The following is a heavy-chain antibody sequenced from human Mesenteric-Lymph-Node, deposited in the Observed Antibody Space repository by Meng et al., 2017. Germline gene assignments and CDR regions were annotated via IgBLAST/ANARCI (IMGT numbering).Heavy chain of an antibody. J-gene: IGHJ4*02. CDR1: GFTFSSYW. V-gene: IGHV3-74*01. D-gene: IGHD3-3*02. Sequence: GESLKISCAASGFTFSSYWMHWVRQAPGKGLVWVSRIYSDGSSTSYADSVKGRFTISRDNAKNTLYLQMNSLRAEDTTFYYCARELGRGTPIAYWGQGNPVHGAS. CDR2: IYSDGSST. CDR3: ARELGRGTPIAY.